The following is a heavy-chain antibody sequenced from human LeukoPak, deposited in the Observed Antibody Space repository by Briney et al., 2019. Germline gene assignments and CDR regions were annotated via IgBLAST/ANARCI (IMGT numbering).Heavy chain of an antibody. V-gene: IGHV4-39*07. CDR1: GGSISSSSYY. CDR3: ARDLFPTYSSGWYAFDY. Sequence: SETLSLTCTVSGGSISSSSYYWGWIRQPPGKGLEWIGSIYYSGSTYYNPSLKSRVTISVDTSKNQFSLKLSSVTAADTAVYYCARDLFPTYSSGWYAFDYWGQGTLVTVSS. J-gene: IGHJ4*02. CDR2: IYYSGST. D-gene: IGHD6-19*01.